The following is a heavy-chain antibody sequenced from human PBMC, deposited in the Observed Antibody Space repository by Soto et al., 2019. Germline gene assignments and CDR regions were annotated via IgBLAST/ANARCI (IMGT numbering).Heavy chain of an antibody. V-gene: IGHV3-48*03. D-gene: IGHD6-6*01. J-gene: IGHJ4*02. CDR3: ARAAHTRTIFDS. Sequence: GGSLRLSCAASGFTFSSYEMNWVRQAPGKGLEWVSYISSSGSTIYYADSVKGRFTISRDNAKNSLYLQMNSLRAEDTAVYCCARAAHTRTIFDSWGQGTPVTVSS. CDR1: GFTFSSYE. CDR2: ISSSGSTI.